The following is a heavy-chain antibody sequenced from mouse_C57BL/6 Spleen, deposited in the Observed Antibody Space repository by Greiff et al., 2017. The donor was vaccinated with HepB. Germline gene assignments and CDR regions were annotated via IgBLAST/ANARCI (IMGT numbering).Heavy chain of an antibody. Sequence: QVQLQQSGPELVKPGASVKISCKASGYAFSSSWMNWVKQRPGKGLEWIGRIYPEDGDTNYNGKFKGKATLTADKSSSTAYMQLSSLTSEDSAVYFCARNRYGSSYLYWYFDVWGTGTTVTVSS. V-gene: IGHV1-82*01. CDR1: GYAFSSSW. J-gene: IGHJ1*03. CDR2: IYPEDGDT. D-gene: IGHD1-1*02. CDR3: ARNRYGSSYLYWYFDV.